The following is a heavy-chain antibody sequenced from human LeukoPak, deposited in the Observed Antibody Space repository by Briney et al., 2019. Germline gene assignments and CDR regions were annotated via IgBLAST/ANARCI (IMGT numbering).Heavy chain of an antibody. CDR1: GFTVSSNY. CDR3: ATNTYDSSGYYIH. D-gene: IGHD3-22*01. J-gene: IGHJ4*02. V-gene: IGHV3-53*01. Sequence: GGSLRLSCAASGFTVSSNYMSWVRQAPGKGLEWVSVIYSGGSTYYADSVKGRFTISRDDSKNTLYLQMNSLRAEDTAVYYCATNTYDSSGYYIHWGQGTLVTVSS. CDR2: IYSGGST.